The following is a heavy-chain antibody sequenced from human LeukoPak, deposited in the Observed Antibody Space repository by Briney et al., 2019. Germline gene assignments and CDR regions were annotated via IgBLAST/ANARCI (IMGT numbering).Heavy chain of an antibody. V-gene: IGHV3-23*01. CDR2: ISGSGGST. Sequence: QPGRSLRLSCAASGFTFSSYGMHWVRQAPGKGLEWVSVISGSGGSTYYADSVKGRFTISRDNSRNTLYLQMNSLRAEDTAVYYCAKVLGNNYYNAMDVWGQGTTATVSS. J-gene: IGHJ6*02. CDR1: GFTFSSYG. D-gene: IGHD3-16*01. CDR3: AKVLGNNYYNAMDV.